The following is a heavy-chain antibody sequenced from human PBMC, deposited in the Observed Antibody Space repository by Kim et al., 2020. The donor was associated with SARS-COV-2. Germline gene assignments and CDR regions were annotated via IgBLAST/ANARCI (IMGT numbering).Heavy chain of an antibody. CDR2: VSSSSNYI. CDR3: ARGYYYDSSTYTGTNLDY. J-gene: IGHJ4*02. CDR1: GFTFSSYS. Sequence: GGSLRLSCAASGFTFSSYSMNWVRQAPGKGLEWVSSVSSSSNYIYYADSLKGRFTISRDNAKNSLYLQMNSLRAEDTAVYYCARGYYYDSSTYTGTNLDYWGQGTLVTVSS. D-gene: IGHD3-22*01. V-gene: IGHV3-21*01.